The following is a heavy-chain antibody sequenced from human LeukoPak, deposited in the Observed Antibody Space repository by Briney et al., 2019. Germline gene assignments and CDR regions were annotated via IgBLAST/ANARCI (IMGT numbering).Heavy chain of an antibody. V-gene: IGHV4-34*01. D-gene: IGHD2-2*01. J-gene: IGHJ6*03. Sequence: PSETLSLTCAVYGGSFSGYYWSWIRQPPGKGLEWIGEINHSGSTNYNPSLKSRVNISVDTSKNQFSLKLNSVTAADTAVYYCARGQEYQRLRRGYYYYYMDVWGKGTTVTVSS. CDR1: GGSFSGYY. CDR3: ARGQEYQRLRRGYYYYYMDV. CDR2: INHSGST.